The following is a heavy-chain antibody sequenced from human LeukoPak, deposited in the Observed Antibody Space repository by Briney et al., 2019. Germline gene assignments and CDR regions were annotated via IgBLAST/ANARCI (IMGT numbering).Heavy chain of an antibody. CDR1: GFTFSSYW. J-gene: IGHJ4*02. D-gene: IGHD6-19*01. Sequence: GGSLRLSCAASGFTFSSYWMSWVRQAPGKGLEWVANIKQDGSEKDYVDSVKGRFTISRDIAKNSLYLQMNSLRAEDTAVYYCARVSSLAVAGFFDYWGQGILVTVSS. CDR3: ARVSSLAVAGFFDY. CDR2: IKQDGSEK. V-gene: IGHV3-7*01.